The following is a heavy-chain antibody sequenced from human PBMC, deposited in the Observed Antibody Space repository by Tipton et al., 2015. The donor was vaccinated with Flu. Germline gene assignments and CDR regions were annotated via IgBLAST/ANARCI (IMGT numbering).Heavy chain of an antibody. CDR3: ARAIAAADSY. J-gene: IGHJ4*02. V-gene: IGHV3-23*01. D-gene: IGHD6-13*01. CDR1: GFSFSIYA. Sequence: SLRLSCAASGFSFSIYAMSWVRQAPGKGLEWVSSISGSGGSRYYTDSVKGRFTISRDNSKNTLYLQMNSMRGEDTAVYYCARAIAAADSYWGQGALVTVSS. CDR2: ISGSGGSR.